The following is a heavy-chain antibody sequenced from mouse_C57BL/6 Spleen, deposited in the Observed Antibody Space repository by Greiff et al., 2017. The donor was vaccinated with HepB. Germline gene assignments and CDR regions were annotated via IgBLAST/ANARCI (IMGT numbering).Heavy chain of an antibody. CDR2: ISSGSSTI. J-gene: IGHJ1*03. CDR3: AIYGNYHWYFDV. CDR1: GFTFSDYG. Sequence: EVKVVESGGGLVKPGGSLKLSCAASGFTFSDYGMHWVRQAPEKGLEWVAYISSGSSTIYYADTVKGRFTISRDNAKNTLFLQMTSLRSEDTAMYYCAIYGNYHWYFDVWGTGTTVTVSS. V-gene: IGHV5-17*01. D-gene: IGHD2-1*01.